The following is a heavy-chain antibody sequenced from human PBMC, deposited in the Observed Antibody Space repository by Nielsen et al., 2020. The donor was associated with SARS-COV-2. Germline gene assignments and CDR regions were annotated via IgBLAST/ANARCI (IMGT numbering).Heavy chain of an antibody. J-gene: IGHJ4*02. D-gene: IGHD2-21*02. V-gene: IGHV3-9*01. CDR3: AKGGAYCGGDCYSDFDY. Sequence: GGSLRLSCAASGFTFDDYAMHWVRQAPGKGLEWVSGISWNSGSIGYADSVKGRFTISRDNAKNSLYLQMNRLRAEDTALYYCAKGGAYCGGDCYSDFDYWGQGTLVTVSS. CDR1: GFTFDDYA. CDR2: ISWNSGSI.